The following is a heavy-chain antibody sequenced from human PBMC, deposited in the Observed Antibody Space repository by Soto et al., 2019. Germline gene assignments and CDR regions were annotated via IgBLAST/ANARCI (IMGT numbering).Heavy chain of an antibody. J-gene: IGHJ4*02. CDR3: VRDSRTGCSSINCYMH. D-gene: IGHD2-15*01. V-gene: IGHV4-4*02. CDR2: IWHTRRP. CDR1: GDSLTNNHW. Sequence: QLQLRESGPGLVQPSGTLSLTCDVSGDSLTNNHWWSWVRQAPGKGLEWIGEIWHTRRPNYNPSLKSRVAISKDKSKNQFSLKLSSVTAAVTAVYYCVRDSRTGCSSINCYMHWGQGTLVTVSS.